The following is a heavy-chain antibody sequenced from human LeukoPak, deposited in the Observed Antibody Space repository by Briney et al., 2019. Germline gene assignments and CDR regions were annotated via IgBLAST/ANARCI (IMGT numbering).Heavy chain of an antibody. Sequence: PGGSLRLSCAASGFTFSSYSMNWVRQAPGKGLEWVSSISSSSSYIYYADSVKGRFTISRDNTKNSLYLQMNSLRAEDTAVYYCARAMGAYPNENWLDPWGQGTLVTVSS. CDR2: ISSSSSYI. CDR1: GFTFSSYS. V-gene: IGHV3-21*01. CDR3: ARAMGAYPNENWLDP. D-gene: IGHD1-26*01. J-gene: IGHJ5*02.